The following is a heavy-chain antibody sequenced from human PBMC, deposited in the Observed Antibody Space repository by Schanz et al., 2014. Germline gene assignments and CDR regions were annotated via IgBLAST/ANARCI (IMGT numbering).Heavy chain of an antibody. J-gene: IGHJ3*02. D-gene: IGHD5-18*01. V-gene: IGHV3-48*04. CDR2: ITYNGGTI. CDR1: GFTFSSHS. Sequence: EVQLVESGGGLVQPGGSLRLSCTASGFTFSSHSFNWVRQAPGKGLEWISYITYNGGTIYYADSVKGRFTISRDNAKNSLYLQMNGLRAEDTAVYYCARVALPGYSSPRDAFDIWGQGTMVTVSS. CDR3: ARVALPGYSSPRDAFDI.